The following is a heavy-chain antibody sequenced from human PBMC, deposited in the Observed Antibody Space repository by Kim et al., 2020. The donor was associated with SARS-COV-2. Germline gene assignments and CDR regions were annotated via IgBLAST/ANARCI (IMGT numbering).Heavy chain of an antibody. D-gene: IGHD2-15*01. J-gene: IGHJ5*02. CDR3: ARPLYCSGGTCYNCFDP. CDR1: GFTFSSYW. Sequence: GGSLRLSCAASGFTFSSYWMHWVRQAPGKGLVWVSRINPDGSSTTYADSVKGRFTISRDNAKNTLYLQMNSLGAEDTAMYYCARPLYCSGGTCYNCFDPWGHGTLVTVSS. CDR2: INPDGSST. V-gene: IGHV3-74*03.